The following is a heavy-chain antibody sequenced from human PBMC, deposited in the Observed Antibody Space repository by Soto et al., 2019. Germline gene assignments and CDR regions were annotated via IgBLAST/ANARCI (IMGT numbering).Heavy chain of an antibody. V-gene: IGHV4-34*01. CDR1: GGSFSGYY. J-gene: IGHJ6*02. CDR3: ATVTIAALSRAYYGMDV. CDR2: INHSGST. D-gene: IGHD6-6*01. Sequence: SETLSLTCAVYGGSFSGYYWSWIRQPPGKGLEWIGEINHSGSTNYNPSLKSRVTISVDTSKNQFSLKLSPVTAADTAVYYCATVTIAALSRAYYGMDVWGQGTTVTVSS.